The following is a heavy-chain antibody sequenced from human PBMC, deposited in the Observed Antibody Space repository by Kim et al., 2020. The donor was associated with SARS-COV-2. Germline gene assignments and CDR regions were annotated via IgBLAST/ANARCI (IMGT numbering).Heavy chain of an antibody. CDR1: GGSISSSSYY. J-gene: IGHJ4*02. V-gene: IGHV4-39*01. CDR2: IYYSGST. CDR3: ARHGQSAGSGWYWGLEYDFDY. D-gene: IGHD6-19*01. Sequence: SETLSLTCTVSGGSISSSSYYWGWIRQPPGKGLEWIGSIYYSGSTYYNPSLKSRVTISVDTSKNQFSLKLSSVTAADTAVYYCARHGQSAGSGWYWGLEYDFDYWGQGTLVTVSS.